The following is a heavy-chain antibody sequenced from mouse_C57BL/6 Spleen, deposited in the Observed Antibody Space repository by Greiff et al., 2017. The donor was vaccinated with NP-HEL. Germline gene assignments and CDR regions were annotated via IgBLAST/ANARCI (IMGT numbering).Heavy chain of an antibody. D-gene: IGHD2-1*01. J-gene: IGHJ3*01. CDR1: GFTFSDYY. CDR2: ISNGGGST. CDR3: ARPGNYAWVWFAY. V-gene: IGHV5-12*01. Sequence: EVKLVESGGGLVQPGGSLKLSCAASGFTFSDYYMYWVRQTPEKRLEWVAYISNGGGSTYYPDTVKGRFTISRDNAKNTLYLQMSRLKSEDTAMYYCARPGNYAWVWFAYWGQGTLVTVSA.